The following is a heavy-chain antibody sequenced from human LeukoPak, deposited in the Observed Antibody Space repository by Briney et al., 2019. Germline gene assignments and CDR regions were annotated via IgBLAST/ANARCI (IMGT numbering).Heavy chain of an antibody. CDR1: GGSISSYY. J-gene: IGHJ5*02. D-gene: IGHD2-15*01. Sequence: SETLSLTCTVSGGSISSYYWSWIRQPPGKGLEWIGYIYYSGSTKYNPSLKSRVTISVDTSKNQFSLKLSSVTAADTAVYYCAREGGFEGPLNWFDPWGQGTLVTVSS. CDR3: AREGGFEGPLNWFDP. V-gene: IGHV4-59*12. CDR2: IYYSGST.